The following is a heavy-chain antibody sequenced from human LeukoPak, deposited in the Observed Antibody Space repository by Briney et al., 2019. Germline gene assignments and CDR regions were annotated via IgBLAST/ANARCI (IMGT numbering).Heavy chain of an antibody. CDR3: AKAGSKWLRGEYYYYGMDV. Sequence: PGGSLRLSCAASGFTFSSYGMHLVRRAPGKGLEWVAVKSDDGSNKYYADSVKGRFTISRDNSKNTLYLQMNSLRAEDTAVYYCAKAGSKWLRGEYYYYGMDVWGQGTTVTVSS. V-gene: IGHV3-30*18. CDR1: GFTFSSYG. CDR2: KSDDGSNK. D-gene: IGHD5-12*01. J-gene: IGHJ6*02.